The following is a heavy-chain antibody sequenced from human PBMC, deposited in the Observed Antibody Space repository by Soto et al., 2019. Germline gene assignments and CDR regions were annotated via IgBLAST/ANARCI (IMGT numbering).Heavy chain of an antibody. D-gene: IGHD2-15*01. V-gene: IGHV3-33*01. CDR1: GFTFSSYG. Sequence: QVQLVESGGGVVQPGRSLRLSCAASGFTFSSYGMHWVRQAPGKGLEWVAVIWYDGSNKYYVDSVKGRFTISRDNSKNTLYLEMNSLRAEDMAVYYCARAGGYCSGGSCHSIDYWGQGTLVTVSS. CDR3: ARAGGYCSGGSCHSIDY. J-gene: IGHJ4*02. CDR2: IWYDGSNK.